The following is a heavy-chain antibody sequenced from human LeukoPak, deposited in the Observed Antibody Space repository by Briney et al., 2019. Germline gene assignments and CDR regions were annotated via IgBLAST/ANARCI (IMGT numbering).Heavy chain of an antibody. J-gene: IGHJ3*02. V-gene: IGHV3-48*03. D-gene: IGHD2-2*01. CDR2: ISSSGSTI. Sequence: GGSLRLSCAASGFTFSSYEMNWVRQAPGKGLEWVSYISSSGSTIYYADSVKGRFTISRDNAKNSLYLQMNSLRAEDTAVYYCVISQSFCSSTSCSDAFDIWGQGTMVTVSS. CDR3: VISQSFCSSTSCSDAFDI. CDR1: GFTFSSYE.